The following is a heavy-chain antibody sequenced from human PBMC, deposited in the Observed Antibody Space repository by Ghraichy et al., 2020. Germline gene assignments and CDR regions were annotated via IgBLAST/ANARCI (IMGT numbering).Heavy chain of an antibody. CDR3: PRRSGYIVGGMDV. CDR2: IYYSGST. D-gene: IGHD3-3*01. CDR1: GGSISSGGYY. V-gene: IGHV4-31*03. J-gene: IGHJ6*02. Sequence: SETLSLTCTVSGGSISSGGYYWSWIRQHPGKGLEWIGYIYYSGSTSYNPSLKSRVTISVDTSKNQFSLKLSSVTAADTAVYYCPRRSGYIVGGMDVWGQGTTVTVSS.